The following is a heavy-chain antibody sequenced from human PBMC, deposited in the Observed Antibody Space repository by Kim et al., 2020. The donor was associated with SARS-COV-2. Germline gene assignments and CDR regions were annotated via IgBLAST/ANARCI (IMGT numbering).Heavy chain of an antibody. V-gene: IGHV4-39*07. D-gene: IGHD3-10*01. Sequence: SETLSLTCTVSGGSISSSSYYWGWIRQPPGKGLEWIGSIYYSGSTYYNPSLKSRVTISVDTSKNQFSLKLSSVTAADTAVYYCARTYYYGSGSYYMGGYFDYWGQGTLVTVSS. J-gene: IGHJ4*02. CDR1: GGSISSSSYY. CDR3: ARTYYYGSGSYYMGGYFDY. CDR2: IYYSGST.